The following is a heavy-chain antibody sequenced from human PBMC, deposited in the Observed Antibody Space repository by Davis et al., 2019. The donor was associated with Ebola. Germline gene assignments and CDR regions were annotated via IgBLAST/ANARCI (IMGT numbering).Heavy chain of an antibody. CDR2: IWYDRSNK. Sequence: GESLKIPCAASGFTFSSYGMHWVRPAPGKGLEWVAVIWYDRSNKYYADSVKGRFTISRDNYKNTLYLQMNSLVAEVTAVYYCARDRGYSYGYNWFDPWGQGTLVTVSS. CDR1: GFTFSSYG. D-gene: IGHD5-18*01. V-gene: IGHV3-33*01. CDR3: ARDRGYSYGYNWFDP. J-gene: IGHJ5*02.